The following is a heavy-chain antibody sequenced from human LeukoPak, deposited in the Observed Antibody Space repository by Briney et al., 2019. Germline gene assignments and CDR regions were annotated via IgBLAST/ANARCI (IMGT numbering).Heavy chain of an antibody. J-gene: IGHJ6*02. CDR2: IIPIFGTA. Sequence: SVKVSCKASGGTFSSYAISWVRQAPGQGLEWMGGIIPIFGTANYAQKFQGRVTITADESTSTAYMELSSLRSEDTAVYYCARAALAAAGTPYGMDVWGQGTTVTVSS. V-gene: IGHV1-69*13. D-gene: IGHD6-13*01. CDR3: ARAALAAAGTPYGMDV. CDR1: GGTFSSYA.